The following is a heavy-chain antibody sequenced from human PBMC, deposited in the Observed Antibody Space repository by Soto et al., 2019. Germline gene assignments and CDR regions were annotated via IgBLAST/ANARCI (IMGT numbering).Heavy chain of an antibody. J-gene: IGHJ6*02. Sequence: SVKVSCKASGGTFRSNAISWVRQAPGQGLEWMGGLIPIFGTTNYAQKFQGRVTITADESASTAYMELSSLRSDDTAVYYCASLPSFYYGQGYGMDVWGQGTMVPVSS. D-gene: IGHD3-10*01. CDR3: ASLPSFYYGQGYGMDV. CDR2: LIPIFGTT. V-gene: IGHV1-69*13. CDR1: GGTFRSNA.